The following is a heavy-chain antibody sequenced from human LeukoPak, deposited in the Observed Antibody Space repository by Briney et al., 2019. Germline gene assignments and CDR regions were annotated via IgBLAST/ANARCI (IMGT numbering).Heavy chain of an antibody. D-gene: IGHD3-22*01. CDR2: ISQDGSEK. J-gene: IGHJ4*02. Sequence: PGGSLRLSCAASGFTFNNYWLTWVRQAPGKGREWVAKISQDGSEKYYVDSVEGRSTISRDSGKNSLYLKMNSLRVEDTAVYYCAGAVGSSGCDYWGQGTLVTVSS. V-gene: IGHV3-7*01. CDR1: GFTFNNYW. CDR3: AGAVGSSGCDY.